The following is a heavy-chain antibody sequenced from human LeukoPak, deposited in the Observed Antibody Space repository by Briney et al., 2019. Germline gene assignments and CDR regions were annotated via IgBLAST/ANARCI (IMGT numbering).Heavy chain of an antibody. CDR3: ARGLIAAP. CDR1: GYTFTNYA. Sequence: ASVKVSCKASGYTFTNYAIHWVRQAPGQGLEWMGWINTDNGNRKYAQKFQGRVTITRNTSISTAYMELSSLRSEDAAVYYCARGLIAAPWGQGTLVTVSS. V-gene: IGHV1-3*04. J-gene: IGHJ5*02. CDR2: INTDNGNR. D-gene: IGHD6-13*01.